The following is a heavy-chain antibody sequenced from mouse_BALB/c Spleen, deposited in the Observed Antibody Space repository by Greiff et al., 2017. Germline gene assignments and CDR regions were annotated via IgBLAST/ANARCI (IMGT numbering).Heavy chain of an antibody. V-gene: IGHV1S81*02. CDR2: INPSNGGT. J-gene: IGHJ4*01. Sequence: QVQLQQSGAELVKPGASVKLSCKASGYTFTSYYMYWVKQRPGQGLEWIGEINPSNGGTNFNEKFKSKATLTVDKSSSTAYMQLSSLTSEDSAVYYCTRSHYYYEAMDYWGQGTSVTVSS. CDR3: TRSHYYYEAMDY. CDR1: GYTFTSYY. D-gene: IGHD1-1*01.